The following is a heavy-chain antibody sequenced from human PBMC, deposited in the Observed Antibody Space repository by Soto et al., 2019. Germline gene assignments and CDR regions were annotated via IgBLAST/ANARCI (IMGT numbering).Heavy chain of an antibody. CDR3: ASPYYYDSSGPRGYYYGMDV. CDR2: IIPIFGTA. J-gene: IGHJ6*02. D-gene: IGHD3-22*01. V-gene: IGHV1-69*13. Sequence: SVKVSCKASGGTFSSYAISWVRQAPGQGLEWMGGIIPIFGTANYAQKFQGRVTITADESTSTAYMELSSLRSEDTAVYYCASPYYYDSSGPRGYYYGMDVWGQGTTVTVSS. CDR1: GGTFSSYA.